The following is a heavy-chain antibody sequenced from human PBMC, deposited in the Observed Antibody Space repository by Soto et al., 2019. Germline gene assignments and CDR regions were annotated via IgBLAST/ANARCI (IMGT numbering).Heavy chain of an antibody. Sequence: GASVKVSCKVSGYTLTELSMHWVRQAPGKGLEWMGGFDPEDGETIYAQKFQGRVTMTEDTSTDTAYMELSSLRSEDTAVYYCATDPKHSGSYYMAFDIWGQGTMVTVSS. CDR3: ATDPKHSGSYYMAFDI. V-gene: IGHV1-24*01. D-gene: IGHD1-26*01. CDR1: GYTLTELS. J-gene: IGHJ3*02. CDR2: FDPEDGET.